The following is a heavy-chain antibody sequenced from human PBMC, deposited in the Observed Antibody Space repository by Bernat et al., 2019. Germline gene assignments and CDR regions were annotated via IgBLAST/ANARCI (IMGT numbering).Heavy chain of an antibody. J-gene: IGHJ4*02. CDR1: GFTFSTYG. CDR3: ARELNRGLEY. CDR2: IRFDGSNQ. Sequence: QVQLVESGGGVVQPGGSLRLSCAASGFTFSTYGMHWVRQAPGKGLEWVAFIRFDGSNQYYADSVKGRFTVSRDNSKNTLFLQMNRVRPGDTAMYYCARELNRGLEYWGQGTLVSVSS. D-gene: IGHD1-14*01. V-gene: IGHV3-30*02.